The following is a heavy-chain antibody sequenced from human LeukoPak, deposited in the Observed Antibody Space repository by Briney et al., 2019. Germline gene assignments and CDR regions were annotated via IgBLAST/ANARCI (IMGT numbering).Heavy chain of an antibody. CDR2: IYSGGST. CDR3: AREINIWSGYYTPFLGGMDV. J-gene: IGHJ6*02. Sequence: GGSLRLSCAASGFTVSSNYMSWVRQAPGKGLEWVSVIYSGGSTYYADSVKGRFTISRDNSKNTLYLQMNSLRAEDTAVYYCAREINIWSGYYTPFLGGMDVWGQGTTVTVSS. D-gene: IGHD3-3*01. CDR1: GFTVSSNY. V-gene: IGHV3-66*02.